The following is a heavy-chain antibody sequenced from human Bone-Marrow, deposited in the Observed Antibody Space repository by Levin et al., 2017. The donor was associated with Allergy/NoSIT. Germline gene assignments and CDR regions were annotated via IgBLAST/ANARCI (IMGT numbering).Heavy chain of an antibody. CDR1: GFTFSRSW. CDR2: IKGDGSEK. CDR3: ARNDIVLMVSPTGVDYYQSYGMDV. V-gene: IGHV3-7*01. J-gene: IGHJ6*02. D-gene: IGHD2-8*01. Sequence: GGSLRLSCAASGFTFSRSWMTWIRQAPGKGLEWVASIKGDGSEKYYVESVRSRFTISTDTAKNSVSLQMNSLRVEDTAVYYCARNDIVLMVSPTGVDYYQSYGMDVWGQGTTVIVSS.